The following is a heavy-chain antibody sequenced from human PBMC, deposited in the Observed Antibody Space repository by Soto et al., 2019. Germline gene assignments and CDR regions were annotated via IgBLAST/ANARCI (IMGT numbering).Heavy chain of an antibody. CDR2: IYHSGSS. D-gene: IGHD4-17*01. J-gene: IGHJ4*02. V-gene: IGHV4-4*02. CDR1: SDSVSSSYW. CDR3: ARGGDYRFDY. Sequence: QVQLQESGPGLVKPSGTLSLTCAVSSDSVSSSYWWSWVRQPPGKGLEWIGEIYHSGSSHYNPSLKTRVTISMDKSKNQFSLKLNSVTAADTAVYYCARGGDYRFDYWGQGILVTVSS.